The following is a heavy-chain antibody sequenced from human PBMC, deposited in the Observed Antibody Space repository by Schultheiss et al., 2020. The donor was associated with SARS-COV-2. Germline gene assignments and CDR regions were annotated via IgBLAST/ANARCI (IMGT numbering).Heavy chain of an antibody. J-gene: IGHJ5*02. Sequence: GGSLRLSCAASGFTLSNYAMTWVRQAPGKGLEWVSAISGSGGSTYHADSVKGRFTISRDNSKNTLYLQMNSLRAEDTAVYYCARQDTGWFDPWGQGTLVTVSS. CDR2: ISGSGGST. CDR3: ARQDTGWFDP. D-gene: IGHD2-15*01. CDR1: GFTLSNYA. V-gene: IGHV3-23*01.